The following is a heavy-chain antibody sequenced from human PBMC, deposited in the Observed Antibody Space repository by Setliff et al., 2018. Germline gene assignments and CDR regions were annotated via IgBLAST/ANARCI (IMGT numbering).Heavy chain of an antibody. Sequence: GGSLRLSCAASGFAFSSSAMSWVRQAPGKGLEWVSGIARGSRVTYYADSVKGRFTISRDSSKNTLYLQMDSLRAKDTAVYYCARGPAKSAGQWGSHFFDYWGQGTLVTVSS. CDR2: IARGSRVT. D-gene: IGHD2-2*01. J-gene: IGHJ4*02. CDR1: GFAFSSSA. V-gene: IGHV3-23*01. CDR3: ARGPAKSAGQWGSHFFDY.